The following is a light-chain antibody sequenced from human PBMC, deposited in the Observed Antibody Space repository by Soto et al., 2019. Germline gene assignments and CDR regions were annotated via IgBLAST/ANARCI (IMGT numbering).Light chain of an antibody. Sequence: EVVMTQSPATLSVSPGERATLSCRASQDVRSHLACYHQKPGQAPRLLISHASTRAAGVPARFSGSGSGTEFTLTIASLQSEDFAVYYCQQYDSWPLSLGGGTKVEIK. J-gene: IGKJ4*01. CDR1: QDVRSH. V-gene: IGKV3-15*01. CDR3: QQYDSWPLS. CDR2: HAS.